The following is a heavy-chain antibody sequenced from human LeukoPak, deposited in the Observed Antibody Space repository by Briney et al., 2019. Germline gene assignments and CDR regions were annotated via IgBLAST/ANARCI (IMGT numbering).Heavy chain of an antibody. CDR2: IITIFGTA. D-gene: IGHD5-12*01. CDR3: ARVSSGYSGYDY. CDR1: GGTFSSYA. Sequence: SVKVSCNASGGTFSSYAISWVRQAPGQGLEWMGRIITIFGTANYAQKFQGRVTITTDESTSTAYMELSSLRSEDTAVYYCARVSSGYSGYDYWGQGTLVTVSS. J-gene: IGHJ4*02. V-gene: IGHV1-69*05.